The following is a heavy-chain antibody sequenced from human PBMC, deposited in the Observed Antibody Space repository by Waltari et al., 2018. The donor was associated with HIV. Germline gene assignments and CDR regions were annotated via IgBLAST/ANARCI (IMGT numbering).Heavy chain of an antibody. CDR3: ARDRHSNSRILGYYYGMDV. V-gene: IGHV1-2*02. Sequence: QVQLVQSGAEVKKPGASVKVSCKASGYTFTDYYMHWVRQAPGQGLEWMGWINPNSGGTNYAQKFQGRVTMTRDTSINTAYMELSRLRSDDTAVYYCARDRHSNSRILGYYYGMDVWGQGTTVTVSS. CDR1: GYTFTDYY. CDR2: INPNSGGT. J-gene: IGHJ6*02. D-gene: IGHD6-6*01.